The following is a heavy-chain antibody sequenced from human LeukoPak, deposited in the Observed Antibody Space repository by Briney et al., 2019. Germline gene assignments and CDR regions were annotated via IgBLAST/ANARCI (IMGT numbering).Heavy chain of an antibody. V-gene: IGHV3-23*01. J-gene: IGHJ4*02. CDR3: AKANVLLWFGSIVD. D-gene: IGHD3-10*01. CDR2: ISGSGGST. Sequence: GGSLRLSCAASGFTFSSYAMSWVRQAPGKGLEWVSAISGSGGSTYYADSVKGRFTISRDNSKNTLYLQMNSLRAEDTAVYYCAKANVLLWFGSIVDWGQGTLVTVSS. CDR1: GFTFSSYA.